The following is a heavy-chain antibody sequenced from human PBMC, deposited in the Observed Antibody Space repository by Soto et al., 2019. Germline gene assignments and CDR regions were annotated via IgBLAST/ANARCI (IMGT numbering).Heavy chain of an antibody. V-gene: IGHV3-23*01. Sequence: GGSLRLSCAASGFTFSSYAMSWVRQAPGKGLEWVSAISGSGGSTYYADSVKGRFTISRDNSKNTLYLQMNSLRAEDTAVYYCAKSDFDIVVVVAAEDPRTSLLFDYWGQGTLVTVSS. CDR3: AKSDFDIVVVVAAEDPRTSLLFDY. CDR1: GFTFSSYA. D-gene: IGHD2-15*01. J-gene: IGHJ4*02. CDR2: ISGSGGST.